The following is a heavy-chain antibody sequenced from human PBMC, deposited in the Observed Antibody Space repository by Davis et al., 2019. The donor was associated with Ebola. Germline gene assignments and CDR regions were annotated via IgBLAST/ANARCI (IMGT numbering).Heavy chain of an antibody. J-gene: IGHJ4*02. CDR3: ARWGPTTVTAFDY. CDR1: GFTFSSYG. D-gene: IGHD4-17*01. CDR2: ISYDGSNK. V-gene: IGHV3-30*03. Sequence: GGSLRLSCAASGFTFSSYGMHWVRQAPGKGLEWVAVISYDGSNKYYADSVKGRFTISRHNSKNTLYLQMNSLRAEDTAVYYCARWGPTTVTAFDYWGQGTLVTVSS.